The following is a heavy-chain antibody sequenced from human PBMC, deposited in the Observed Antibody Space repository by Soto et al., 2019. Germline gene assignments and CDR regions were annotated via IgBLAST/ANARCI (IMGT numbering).Heavy chain of an antibody. Sequence: SETLSLTCTVSGGSVSSGSYYWSWIRQPPGKGLEWIGYIYYSGSTNYNPSLKSRVTISVDTSKNQFSLKLSSVTAADTAVYYCARVAPRGSSGWQRDHGGNSDYYYYYYGMDVWGQGTTVTVSS. CDR1: GGSVSSGSYY. J-gene: IGHJ6*02. D-gene: IGHD6-19*01. CDR3: ARVAPRGSSGWQRDHGGNSDYYYYYYGMDV. V-gene: IGHV4-61*01. CDR2: IYYSGST.